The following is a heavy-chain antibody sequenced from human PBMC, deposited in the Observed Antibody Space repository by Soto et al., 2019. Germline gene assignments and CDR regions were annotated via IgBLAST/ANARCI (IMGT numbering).Heavy chain of an antibody. CDR3: ARGTRKYYYGSGSPNPNFDY. Sequence: PGGSLRLSCAASGFTFSSYDMHWVRQATGKGLEWVSAIGTAGDTYYPGSVKGRFTISRENAKNSLYLQMSSLRAGDTAVYYCARGTRKYYYGSGSPNPNFDYWGQGTLVTVSS. CDR2: IGTAGDT. J-gene: IGHJ4*02. D-gene: IGHD3-10*01. V-gene: IGHV3-13*01. CDR1: GFTFSSYD.